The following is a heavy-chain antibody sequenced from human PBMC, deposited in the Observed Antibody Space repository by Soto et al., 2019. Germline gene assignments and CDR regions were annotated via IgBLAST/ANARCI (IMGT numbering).Heavy chain of an antibody. D-gene: IGHD5-18*01. Sequence: SETLSLTCTVSGGSICSYYWSWIRQPPGKGLEWIGYIYYSGSTNYNPSLKSRVTISVDTSKNQFSLKLSSVTAADTAVYYCAGSAYTAMAVYYYYYMDVWGKGTTVTVSS. J-gene: IGHJ6*03. V-gene: IGHV4-59*01. CDR1: GGSICSYY. CDR3: AGSAYTAMAVYYYYYMDV. CDR2: IYYSGST.